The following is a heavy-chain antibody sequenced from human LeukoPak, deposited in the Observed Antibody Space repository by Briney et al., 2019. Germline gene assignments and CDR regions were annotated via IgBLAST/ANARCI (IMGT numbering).Heavy chain of an antibody. D-gene: IGHD3-22*01. V-gene: IGHV1-69*13. CDR2: IIPIFGTA. J-gene: IGHJ4*02. CDR1: GGTFSSYA. CDR3: ARGKRYYDSSGYFWYFDY. Sequence: GASVKVSCKASGGTFSSYAISWVRQAPGQGLEWMGGIIPIFGTANYAQKFQGRVTITADESTSTAYMELSSLRSEDTAVYYCARGKRYYDSSGYFWYFDYWGQGTLVTVSS.